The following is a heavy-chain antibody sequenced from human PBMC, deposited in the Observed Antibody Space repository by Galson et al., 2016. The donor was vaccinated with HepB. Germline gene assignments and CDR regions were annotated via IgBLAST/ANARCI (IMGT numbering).Heavy chain of an antibody. CDR3: AATMAGGH. V-gene: IGHV4-61*01. J-gene: IGHJ4*02. CDR2: ISYRGVT. Sequence: SETLSLTCSVPGGAIMISSYYCSWIRQPPGKGLEWIGYISYRGVTNYNPSLSSRVTISRDTSKNQFSLKLTSVTAEDAAMYYCAATMAGGHWGQGILVTVSS. CDR1: GGAIMISSYY. D-gene: IGHD3-10*01.